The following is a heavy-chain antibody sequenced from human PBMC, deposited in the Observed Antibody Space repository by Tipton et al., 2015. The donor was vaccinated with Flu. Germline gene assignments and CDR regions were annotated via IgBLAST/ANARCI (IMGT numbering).Heavy chain of an antibody. CDR2: VNPDGGYT. V-gene: IGHV1-46*02. J-gene: IGHJ4*01. D-gene: IGHD3-3*01. CDR1: GYTFNSHY. Sequence: VQLVQSGAEVKKPGASVKVSCKASGYTFNSHYLHWVRQAPGQGLQWMGMVNPDGGYTVYAQKFRGRVTMTRDTPTTTAYMELRSLRTEDTGAYYCARGPGDSWKFDYWGQGTRIIVSA. CDR3: ARGPGDSWKFDY.